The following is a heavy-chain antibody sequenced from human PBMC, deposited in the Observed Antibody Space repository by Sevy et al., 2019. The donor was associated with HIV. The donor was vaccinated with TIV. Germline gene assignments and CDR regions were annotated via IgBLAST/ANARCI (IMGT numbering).Heavy chain of an antibody. Sequence: GGSLRLSCAASGFTFGDYYMSWVRQAPGQGLEWIAYISRTGSTVYYGDSVKGRFTISRDNAERSLYLQMNSLRVGDTAVYFCVRDYGHLRLYGMDVWGPGTTVTASS. D-gene: IGHD3-10*01. CDR2: ISRTGSTV. J-gene: IGHJ6*02. V-gene: IGHV3-11*04. CDR3: VRDYGHLRLYGMDV. CDR1: GFTFGDYY.